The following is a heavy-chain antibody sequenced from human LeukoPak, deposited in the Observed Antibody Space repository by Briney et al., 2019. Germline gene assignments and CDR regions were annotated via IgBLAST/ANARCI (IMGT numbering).Heavy chain of an antibody. CDR3: ARDGDITPTDV. D-gene: IGHD2-15*01. V-gene: IGHV3-48*02. CDR2: ISSSGSTI. J-gene: IGHJ6*02. CDR1: GFTFRSYS. Sequence: GGSLRLSCVASGFTFRSYSMNWVRQAPGKGLEWVSYISSSGSTIYYADAVKGRFTISRDNAKNSLYLQMSSLRDEDTAVYYCARDGDITPTDVWGQGTTVTVSS.